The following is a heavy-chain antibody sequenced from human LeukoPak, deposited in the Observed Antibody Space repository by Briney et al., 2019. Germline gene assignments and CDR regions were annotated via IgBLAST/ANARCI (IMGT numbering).Heavy chain of an antibody. CDR2: IGVAGDT. V-gene: IGHV3-13*01. CDR1: GFNFSKND. Sequence: GGSLRLSCVASGFNFSKNDMHWARQTTERGLEWVSAIGVAGDTYYADPVKGRFTISRENGKNSVYLQMNSLRAGDTAVYFCAKAFDYNGLRGEGGSFDCWGQGALVTVSS. CDR3: AKAFDYNGLRGEGGSFDC. J-gene: IGHJ4*02. D-gene: IGHD4-11*01.